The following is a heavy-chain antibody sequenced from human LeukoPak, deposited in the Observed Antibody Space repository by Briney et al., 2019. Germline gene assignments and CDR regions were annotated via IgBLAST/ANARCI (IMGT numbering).Heavy chain of an antibody. CDR3: ARERDYGGYFDY. V-gene: IGHV1-69*06. CDR1: GGTFSSYA. D-gene: IGHD4-23*01. J-gene: IGHJ4*02. Sequence: ASVKVSCKASGGTFSSYAISWVRQAPGQGLEWMGGIIPIFGTANYAQKFQGRVTITADKSTSTAYMELSSLRSEDTAVYYCARERDYGGYFDYWGQGTLVTVSS. CDR2: IIPIFGTA.